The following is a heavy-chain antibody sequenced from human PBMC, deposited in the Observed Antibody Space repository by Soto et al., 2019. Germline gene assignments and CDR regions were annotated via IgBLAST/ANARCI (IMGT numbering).Heavy chain of an antibody. CDR3: AKMRYDSMSYYYYGMDV. CDR1: GFTFSSYG. D-gene: IGHD2-15*01. J-gene: IGHJ6*02. CDR2: ISYDGSNK. Sequence: PGGSLRLSCAASGFTFSSYGMHWVRQAPGKGLEWVAVISYDGSNKYYADSVKGRFTISRDNSKNTLYLQMNSLRAEDTAVYYCAKMRYDSMSYYYYGMDVWGQGTTVTVSS. V-gene: IGHV3-30*18.